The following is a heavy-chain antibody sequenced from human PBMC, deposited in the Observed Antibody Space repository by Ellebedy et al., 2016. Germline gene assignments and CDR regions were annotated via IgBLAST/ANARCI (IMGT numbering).Heavy chain of an antibody. J-gene: IGHJ4*02. CDR3: TRDGSEWSRDV. CDR1: GFTFNSYA. V-gene: IGHV3-21*06. CDR2: IVSSGREA. Sequence: GESLKISXVVSGFTFNSYAMGWVRQAPGKGLEWVATIVSSGREAYYAEPLKGRFTISRDNVMNLVYLQSNSLRVEDTAVYYCTRDGSEWSRDVWGQGTLVTVSS. D-gene: IGHD3-3*01.